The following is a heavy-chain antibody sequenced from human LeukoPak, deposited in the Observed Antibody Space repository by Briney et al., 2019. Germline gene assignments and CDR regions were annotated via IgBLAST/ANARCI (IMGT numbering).Heavy chain of an antibody. CDR2: ISGSGGST. V-gene: IGHV3-23*01. D-gene: IGHD1-1*01. CDR1: GFTFSSYA. CDR3: AKGTTGQTRIDAFDV. J-gene: IGHJ3*01. Sequence: PGGSLRLSCAASGFTFSSYAMSWVRQAPGKGLEWVSAISGSGGSTYYADSVKGRFTISRDNSKNTLYLQMNSLRAEDTAVYYCAKGTTGQTRIDAFDVWGQGTMVTVSS.